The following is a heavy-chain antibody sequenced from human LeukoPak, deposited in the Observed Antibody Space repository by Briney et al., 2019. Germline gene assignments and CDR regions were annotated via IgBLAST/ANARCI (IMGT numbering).Heavy chain of an antibody. CDR3: AREVHDFWSGYSHEAFDY. Sequence: SVKVSCKASGGTFSSYAISWVRQAPGQGLEWMGGIIPIFGTANYAQKFQGRVTITADESTSTAYMELSSLRSEDTAVYYCAREVHDFWSGYSHEAFDYWGQGTLVTVSS. D-gene: IGHD3-3*01. CDR2: IIPIFGTA. J-gene: IGHJ4*02. V-gene: IGHV1-69*01. CDR1: GGTFSSYA.